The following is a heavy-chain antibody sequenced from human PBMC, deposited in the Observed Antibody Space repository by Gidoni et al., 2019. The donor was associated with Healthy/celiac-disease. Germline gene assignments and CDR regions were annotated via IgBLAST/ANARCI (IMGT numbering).Heavy chain of an antibody. CDR2: ISGSGGST. V-gene: IGHV3-23*01. CDR3: AKDGARITMVRGVYIDY. D-gene: IGHD3-10*01. CDR1: GVTFSSSA. Sequence: EVQLLESGGGLVQPGGSLRLSCAASGVTFSSSAMSGVRQAPGQGLEWVSAISGSGGSTYYADSVKGRFTISRDNSKNTLYLQMNSLRAEDTAVYYCAKDGARITMVRGVYIDYWGQGTLVTVSS. J-gene: IGHJ4*02.